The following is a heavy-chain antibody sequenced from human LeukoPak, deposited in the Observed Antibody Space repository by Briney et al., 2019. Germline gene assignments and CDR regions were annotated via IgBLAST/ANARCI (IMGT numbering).Heavy chain of an antibody. J-gene: IGHJ4*02. CDR2: IDPSSGGT. CDR3: ASFTTMILGDY. D-gene: IGHD3/OR15-3a*01. CDR1: GYTLTRYY. V-gene: IGHV1-46*01. Sequence: ASVKVSCKASGYTLTRYYVHWVRQAPGQGLEWMGIIDPSSGGTTYAQKFQGRVNMTRDTSTNTVYMELSSLRSDDTALYYCASFTTMILGDYWGQGILVTVSS.